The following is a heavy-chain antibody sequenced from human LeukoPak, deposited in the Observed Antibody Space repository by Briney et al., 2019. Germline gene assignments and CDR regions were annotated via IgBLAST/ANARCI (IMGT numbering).Heavy chain of an antibody. J-gene: IGHJ4*02. Sequence: ETLSLTCTVSGASISTYYWSWIRQPPGKGLEWVSSISGSVGSTVYADSVKGRFTISRDNSKNTLYLQMNSLRAEDTAVYYCAKDVYGDYGGLVYWGQGTLVTVSS. V-gene: IGHV3-23*01. CDR1: GASISTYY. D-gene: IGHD4-17*01. CDR2: ISGSVGST. CDR3: AKDVYGDYGGLVY.